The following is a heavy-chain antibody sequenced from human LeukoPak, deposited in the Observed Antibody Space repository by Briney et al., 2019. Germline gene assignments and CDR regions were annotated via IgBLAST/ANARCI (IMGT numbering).Heavy chain of an antibody. Sequence: ASVTVSFKVSGYARTELSKHWVRQAPAKGHEWMGGFDPEDGETINEQKFQGRVTITEDTSTDTAYMELSSLRSEDTAVYYCATPSGRNYYDSSGYYRFDYWGQGTPVTVSS. D-gene: IGHD3-22*01. CDR3: ATPSGRNYYDSSGYYRFDY. CDR2: FDPEDGET. V-gene: IGHV1-24*01. J-gene: IGHJ4*02. CDR1: GYARTELS.